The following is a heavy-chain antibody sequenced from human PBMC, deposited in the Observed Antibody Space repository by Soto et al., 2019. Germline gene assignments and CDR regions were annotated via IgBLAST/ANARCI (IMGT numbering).Heavy chain of an antibody. Sequence: EVQLLESGGGLVQPGGSLRLSCVASGFTFNNSAMSWVRQAPGKGLQWVSSISGTVGNTYYAESVKGRFTISRDTSKNTVYLQMNSLRAEATAIYYCAKGTMGAPFSYFDYWGQGTLVTVSS. CDR2: ISGTVGNT. V-gene: IGHV3-23*01. D-gene: IGHD1-26*01. CDR3: AKGTMGAPFSYFDY. CDR1: GFTFNNSA. J-gene: IGHJ4*02.